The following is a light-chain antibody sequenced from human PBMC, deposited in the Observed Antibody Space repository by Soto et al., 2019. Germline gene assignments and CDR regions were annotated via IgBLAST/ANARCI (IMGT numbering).Light chain of an antibody. CDR2: WAS. CDR3: QQYESTPPT. CDR1: QSVLYSSNNKNY. J-gene: IGKJ2*01. Sequence: DIVMTQSPDSLAVSLGERATINCKSSQSVLYSSNNKNYLAWYQQRPGQPPKLLIYWASTRESGVPDRFSGIESGTDFTLTITSLQAEDVAVYYCQQYESTPPTFGQGTKLEIK. V-gene: IGKV4-1*01.